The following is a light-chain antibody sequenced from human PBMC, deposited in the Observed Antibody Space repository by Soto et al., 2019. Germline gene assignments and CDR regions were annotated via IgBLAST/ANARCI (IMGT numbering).Light chain of an antibody. Sequence: EIVLTQSPGTLSLSPGERATLSCRASQSIYINSLAWYQHKPGQAPRLLIYGASTRATGIPARFSGSGSGTDFTLTISRLEPEDFAMYYCQQYGSSPRTFGQGTKVEVK. CDR3: QQYGSSPRT. CDR2: GAS. CDR1: QSIYINS. V-gene: IGKV3-20*01. J-gene: IGKJ1*01.